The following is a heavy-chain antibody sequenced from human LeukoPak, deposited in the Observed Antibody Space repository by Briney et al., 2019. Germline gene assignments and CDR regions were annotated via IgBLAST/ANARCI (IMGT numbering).Heavy chain of an antibody. CDR3: ARDAEYYYDSSAIGSFDY. D-gene: IGHD3-22*01. CDR2: IYYSGST. V-gene: IGHV4-31*03. Sequence: SQTLSLTCTVSGGSISSGGYYWSGIRQHPGKGLEWIGYIYYSGSTYYNPSLKSRVTISVDTSKNQFSLKLSSVTAADTAVYYCARDAEYYYDSSAIGSFDYWGQGTLVTVSS. J-gene: IGHJ4*02. CDR1: GGSISSGGYY.